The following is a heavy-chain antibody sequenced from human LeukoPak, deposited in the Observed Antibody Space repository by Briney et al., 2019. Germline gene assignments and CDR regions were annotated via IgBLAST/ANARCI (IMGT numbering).Heavy chain of an antibody. CDR2: IYYDGSA. V-gene: IGHV4-38-2*02. J-gene: IGHJ4*02. D-gene: IGHD5-18*01. CDR1: SYSITNGFY. Sequence: SETLSLTCTVSSYSITNGFYWGWIRPSPGKGLEWIGSIYYDGSAYYNPSLKTRVTISVDTSKNQFSLRLGSVTAADTAIYYCARARLRGYSPFDYWGQGTLVTVSS. CDR3: ARARLRGYSPFDY.